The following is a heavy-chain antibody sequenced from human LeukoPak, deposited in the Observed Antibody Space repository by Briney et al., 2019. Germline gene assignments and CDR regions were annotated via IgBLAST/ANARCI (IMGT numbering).Heavy chain of an antibody. J-gene: IGHJ4*02. V-gene: IGHV1-69*05. CDR1: GGTFSSYA. CDR3: LVPTTVTTGLREY. Sequence: ASVKVSCKASGGTFSSYAISWVRQAPGQGLEWMGRITPIFGTANYAQKFQGRVTITTDESTSTAYMELSSLRSEDTAVYYCLVPTTVTTGLREYWGQGTLVTVSS. CDR2: ITPIFGTA. D-gene: IGHD4-17*01.